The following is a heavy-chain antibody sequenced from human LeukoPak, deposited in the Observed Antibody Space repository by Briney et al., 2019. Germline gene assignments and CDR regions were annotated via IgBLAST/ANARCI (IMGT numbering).Heavy chain of an antibody. Sequence: GGSLRLSCAASGFTFSSYAMSWVREAPGEGLEWVSAIRGSGGSPYYADSVKGRFTISRDNSKNTLYLQMNSLRAEDTAVYYCASELRYFDWFTGGARYNWFDPWGQGTLVTVSS. D-gene: IGHD3-9*01. CDR3: ASELRYFDWFTGGARYNWFDP. V-gene: IGHV3-23*01. CDR1: GFTFSSYA. CDR2: IRGSGGSP. J-gene: IGHJ5*02.